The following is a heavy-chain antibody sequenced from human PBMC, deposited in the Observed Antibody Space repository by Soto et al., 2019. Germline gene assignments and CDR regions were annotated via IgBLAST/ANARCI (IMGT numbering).Heavy chain of an antibody. D-gene: IGHD2-2*01. J-gene: IGHJ6*03. V-gene: IGHV1-69*04. CDR2: IIPILGIA. Sequence: SVKVSCKASGGTFSSYTISWVRQAPGQGLEWMGRIIPILGIANYAQKFQGRATITADKSTSTAYMELSSLRSEDTAVYYCARESSDIVVVPAAIGRGYYYYYMDVWGKGTTVTVSS. CDR3: ARESSDIVVVPAAIGRGYYYYYMDV. CDR1: GGTFSSYT.